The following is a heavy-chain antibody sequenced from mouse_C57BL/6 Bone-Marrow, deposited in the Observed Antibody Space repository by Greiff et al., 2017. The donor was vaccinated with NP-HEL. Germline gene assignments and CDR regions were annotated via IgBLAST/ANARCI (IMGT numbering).Heavy chain of an antibody. Sequence: VQLQQSGAELVKPGASVKLSCKASGYSFTSYLMHWVKQRPGRGLEWIGRIDPNSGGTKYNEKFKSKATLTVDKPSSTAYMQLNSLTSEDSAVYYCARYYYGGSALDYWGQGTTLTVSS. CDR3: ARYYYGGSALDY. CDR1: GYSFTSYL. J-gene: IGHJ2*01. V-gene: IGHV1-72*01. D-gene: IGHD1-1*01. CDR2: IDPNSGGT.